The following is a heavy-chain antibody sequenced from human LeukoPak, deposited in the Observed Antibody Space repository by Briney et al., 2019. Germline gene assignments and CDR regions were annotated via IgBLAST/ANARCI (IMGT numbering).Heavy chain of an antibody. J-gene: IGHJ6*02. D-gene: IGHD1-14*01. CDR2: TTGSGGST. Sequence: GGSLRLSFVASGFIFSMYEVNWVRQAPGKGLEWLSYTTGSGGSTHYADSVKGRFTVSRDNAKDSLYLQMNSLRVEDTAVYYCARDLTPESSLANYGLDVWGQGTTVIVSS. CDR3: ARDLTPESSLANYGLDV. V-gene: IGHV3-48*03. CDR1: GFIFSMYE.